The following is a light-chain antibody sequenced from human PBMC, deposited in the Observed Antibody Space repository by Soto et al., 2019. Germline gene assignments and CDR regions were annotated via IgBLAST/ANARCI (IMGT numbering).Light chain of an antibody. J-gene: IGKJ5*01. CDR3: QQYGYSPIT. V-gene: IGKV3-20*01. CDR1: QSVGSNY. CDR2: GAS. Sequence: EFVLTQSPGTQSSSPVARATLSCRSSQSVGSNYLAWYQQKPGQAPRLLIYGASSRATGIADRFSGSGSGTDFTLTISRLEPEDFALYYCQQYGYSPITFGQGTRLEIK.